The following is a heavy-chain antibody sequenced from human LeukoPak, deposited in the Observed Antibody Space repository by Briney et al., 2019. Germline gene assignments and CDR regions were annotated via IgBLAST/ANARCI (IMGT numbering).Heavy chain of an antibody. CDR2: ISTDGSST. CDR1: GFTFSSYW. CDR3: VREYSSSSGRAFDI. V-gene: IGHV3-74*01. J-gene: IGHJ3*02. Sequence: PGGSLRLSCAASGFTFSSYWIHWVRQAPGKGLVWASRISTDGSSTNSADSVKGRFTISRDNAKNTLYLQMNSLRAEDTAVYYCVREYSSSSGRAFDIWGQGTMVTVSP. D-gene: IGHD6-6*01.